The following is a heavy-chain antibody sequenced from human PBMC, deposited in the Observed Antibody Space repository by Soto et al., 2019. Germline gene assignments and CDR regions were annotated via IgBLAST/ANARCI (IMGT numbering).Heavy chain of an antibody. D-gene: IGHD2-2*01. V-gene: IGHV3-33*01. CDR3: ARDGKGYCRSTSCLRSGFFDY. J-gene: IGHJ4*02. CDR1: GFTFSSYG. CDR2: IWYDGSNK. Sequence: GGSLRLSCAASGFTFSSYGMHWVRQAPGKGLEWVAVIWYDGSNKYYADSVKGRFTISRDNSKNTLYLQMNSLRAEDTAVYYCARDGKGYCRSTSCLRSGFFDYWGQGTLVTVSS.